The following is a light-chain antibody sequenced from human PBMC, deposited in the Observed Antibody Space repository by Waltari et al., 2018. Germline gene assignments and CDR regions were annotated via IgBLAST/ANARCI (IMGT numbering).Light chain of an antibody. CDR1: QSISSY. CDR3: QQYYSSPAT. CDR2: AAS. Sequence: AIRITQSPSSLPSSTGDRVTITCRASQSISSYLAWNQQKPGKAPKVLIYAASTLQSGVPSRFSGSGSGTDFTLTISCLQSEDFAIYYCQQYYSSPATFGQGTKVEIK. V-gene: IGKV1-8*01. J-gene: IGKJ1*01.